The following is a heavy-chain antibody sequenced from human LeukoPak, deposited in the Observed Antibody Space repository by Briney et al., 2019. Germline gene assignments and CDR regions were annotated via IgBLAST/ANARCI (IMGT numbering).Heavy chain of an antibody. D-gene: IGHD3-22*01. J-gene: IGHJ3*02. Sequence: GGSLRLSCAASGFTFSSYAMSWVRQAPGKGLEWVSAISGSGGSTYYADSVKGRFTISRDNSKNTLYLQMNSLRAEDTAVYYCAKAGRVTYYYDSSGYGRDAFDIWGQGTTVTVSS. V-gene: IGHV3-23*01. CDR2: ISGSGGST. CDR3: AKAGRVTYYYDSSGYGRDAFDI. CDR1: GFTFSSYA.